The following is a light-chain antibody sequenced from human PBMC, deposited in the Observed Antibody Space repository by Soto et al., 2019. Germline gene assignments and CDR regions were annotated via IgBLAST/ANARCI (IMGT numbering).Light chain of an antibody. CDR2: DAS. J-gene: IGKJ3*01. V-gene: IGKV3-11*01. Sequence: EIVLTQSPATLSLSPGERATLSCRASQSISLCLAWFQQKPGQAPRLLIFDASNRATGIPAWFSGSGSGTDFTLTISNLEPEDFSVYYCQQRSSWPLTFGPGTKVDFK. CDR1: QSISLC. CDR3: QQRSSWPLT.